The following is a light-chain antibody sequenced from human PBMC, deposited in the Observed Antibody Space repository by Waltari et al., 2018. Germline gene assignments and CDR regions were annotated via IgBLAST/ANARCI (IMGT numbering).Light chain of an antibody. V-gene: IGKV4-1*01. Sequence: DLVMTQSPDSLAVSLGERTTINRNSSQSVLHSSNNKNYLAWYQQKPGQPPKLLIYWASTRESGVPDRFSGSGSGTDFTLTITSLQAEDVAVYHCQQYESSPRTFGQGTKVEI. CDR1: QSVLHSSNNKNY. J-gene: IGKJ1*01. CDR2: WAS. CDR3: QQYESSPRT.